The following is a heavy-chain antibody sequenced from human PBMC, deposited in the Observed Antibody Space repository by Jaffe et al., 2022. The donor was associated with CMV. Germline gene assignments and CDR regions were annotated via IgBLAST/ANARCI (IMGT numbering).Heavy chain of an antibody. D-gene: IGHD2-21*01. CDR2: IKQDGSEK. J-gene: IGHJ4*02. V-gene: IGHV3-7*03. CDR3: ARDRRFAWGLILPGDY. CDR1: GFTFSSYW. Sequence: EVQLVESGGGLVQPGGSLRLSCAASGFTFSSYWMSWVRQAPGKGLEWVANIKQDGSEKYYVDSVKGRFTISRDNAKNSLYLQMNSLRAEDTAVYYCARDRRFAWGLILPGDYWGQGTLVTVSS.